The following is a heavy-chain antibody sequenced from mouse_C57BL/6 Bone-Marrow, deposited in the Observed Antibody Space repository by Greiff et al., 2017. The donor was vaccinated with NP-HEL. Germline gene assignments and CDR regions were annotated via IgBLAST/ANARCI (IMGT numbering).Heavy chain of an antibody. CDR3: TRRLLWLRQGFAY. Sequence: QVQLQQSGAELVRPGASVTLSCKASGYTFTDYEMHWVKQTPVHGLEWIGAIDPETGGTAYNQKFKGKAILTADKSSSTAYMELRSLTSEDSAVYYCTRRLLWLRQGFAYWGQGTLVTVSA. V-gene: IGHV1-15*01. J-gene: IGHJ3*01. D-gene: IGHD2-2*01. CDR1: GYTFTDYE. CDR2: IDPETGGT.